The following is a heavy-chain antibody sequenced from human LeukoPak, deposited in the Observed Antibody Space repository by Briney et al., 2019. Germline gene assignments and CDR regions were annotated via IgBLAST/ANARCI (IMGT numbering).Heavy chain of an antibody. CDR1: GGTFSNNA. Sequence: SVKVSCKAYGGTFSNNAISWVRQAPEQGLEWMGGITPIFSTANYAQVFQGRVTITADISTRTAYMELNSLRSDDTAVYYCAQETGGAVNVVRGGHAFDIWGQGTMVTVSS. D-gene: IGHD3-10*01. CDR2: ITPIFSTA. CDR3: AQETGGAVNVVRGGHAFDI. V-gene: IGHV1-69*06. J-gene: IGHJ3*02.